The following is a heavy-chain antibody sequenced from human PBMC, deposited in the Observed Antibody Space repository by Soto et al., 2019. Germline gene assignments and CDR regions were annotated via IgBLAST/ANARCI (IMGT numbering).Heavy chain of an antibody. V-gene: IGHV3-30*18. J-gene: IGHJ6*02. CDR2: ISYDGSNK. Sequence: GGSLRLSCAASGFTFSSYGMHWVRQAPGKGLEWVAVISYDGSNKYYADSVKGRFTISRDNSKNTLYLQMNSLRAEDTAVYYCAKDRAFGQTKAFYYYYYGMDVWGQGTTVTVSS. CDR3: AKDRAFGQTKAFYYYYYGMDV. D-gene: IGHD3-10*01. CDR1: GFTFSSYG.